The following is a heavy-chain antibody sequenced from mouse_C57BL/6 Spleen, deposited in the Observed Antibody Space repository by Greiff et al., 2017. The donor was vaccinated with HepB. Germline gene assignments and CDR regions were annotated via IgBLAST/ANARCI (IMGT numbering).Heavy chain of an antibody. CDR2: INYDGSST. CDR3: ARECDYYGSSSSYFDY. CDR1: GFTFSDYY. J-gene: IGHJ2*01. V-gene: IGHV5-16*01. D-gene: IGHD1-1*01. Sequence: EVKLMESEGGLVQPGSSMKLSCTASGFTFSDYYMAWVRQVPEKGLEWVANINYDGSSTYYLDSLKSRFIISRDNAKNILYLQMSSLKSEDTATYYCARECDYYGSSSSYFDYWGQGTTLTVSS.